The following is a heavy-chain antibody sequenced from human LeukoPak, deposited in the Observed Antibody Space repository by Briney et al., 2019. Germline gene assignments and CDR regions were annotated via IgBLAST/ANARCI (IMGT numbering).Heavy chain of an antibody. CDR3: ARHGRNSGAPNY. J-gene: IGHJ4*02. Sequence: PSETLSLTCTVSGGSITSYYWSWIRQPPGKGLEWVGYIFYSGSTNYNPSPKSRVTISVDTSKNQFSLNLSSVTAADTAMYYCARHGRNSGAPNYWGQGTLVTVSS. D-gene: IGHD6-19*01. CDR2: IFYSGST. V-gene: IGHV4-59*08. CDR1: GGSITSYY.